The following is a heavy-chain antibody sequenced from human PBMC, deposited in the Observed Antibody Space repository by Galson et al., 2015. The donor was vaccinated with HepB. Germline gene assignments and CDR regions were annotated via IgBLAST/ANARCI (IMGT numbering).Heavy chain of an antibody. D-gene: IGHD4-17*01. Sequence: TLSLTCTVSGGSISSGSYYWSWIRQPAGKGLEWIGRIYTSGSTNYNPSLKSRVTISVDTSKNQFSLKLSSVTAADTAVYYCARGVKTWYDYGDYYYFDYWGQGTLVTVSS. V-gene: IGHV4-61*02. CDR2: IYTSGST. J-gene: IGHJ4*02. CDR1: GGSISSGSYY. CDR3: ARGVKTWYDYGDYYYFDY.